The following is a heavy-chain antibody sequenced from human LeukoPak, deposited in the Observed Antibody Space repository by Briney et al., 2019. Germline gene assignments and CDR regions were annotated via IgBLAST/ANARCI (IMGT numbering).Heavy chain of an antibody. Sequence: NSGRSLRLSCAVSGFNFNNAWMNWVRQAPGKGLECVGRIKSKSDGETTDYAGSVKGRFSISRDDSKNTLYLQMNSLKTEDTAVYYCTTLWSGPEYWGQGTLVTVSS. J-gene: IGHJ4*02. CDR1: GFNFNNAW. D-gene: IGHD3-10*01. CDR3: TTLWSGPEY. CDR2: IKSKSDGETT. V-gene: IGHV3-15*01.